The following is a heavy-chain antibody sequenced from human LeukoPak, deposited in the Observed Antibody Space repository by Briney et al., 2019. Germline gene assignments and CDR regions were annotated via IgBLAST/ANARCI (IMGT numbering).Heavy chain of an antibody. CDR3: AIHKDCTFDY. Sequence: DSVKGRFTISRDISKNTLYLQMNSLRAEDTAVYYCAIHKDCTFDYWGQGTLVTVSS. D-gene: IGHD3/OR15-3a*01. J-gene: IGHJ4*02. V-gene: IGHV3-30*07.